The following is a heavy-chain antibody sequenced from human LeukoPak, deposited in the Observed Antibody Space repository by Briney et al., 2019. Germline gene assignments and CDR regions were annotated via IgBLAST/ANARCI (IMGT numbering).Heavy chain of an antibody. Sequence: PSETLSLTCTVSGGSISSGGYYWSWIRQPPGKGLEWIGYIYYSGSTYYNPSLKSRVTMSVDTSKNQFSLKLSSVTAADTAVYYCASSPQLRYFDWLPFDPWGQGTLVTVSS. CDR2: IYYSGST. J-gene: IGHJ5*02. CDR1: GGSISSGGYY. CDR3: ASSPQLRYFDWLPFDP. V-gene: IGHV4-30-4*01. D-gene: IGHD3-9*01.